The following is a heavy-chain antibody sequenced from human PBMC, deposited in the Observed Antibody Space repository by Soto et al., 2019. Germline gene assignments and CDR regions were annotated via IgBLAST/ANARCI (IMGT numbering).Heavy chain of an antibody. CDR2: IDHDGPT. CDR1: GFTFSNYW. CDR3: VRDSNCDY. Sequence: EVQLVESGGGLVQPGGSLRLSCAGSGFTFSNYWIHWVRQAPGQGLEWVSRIDHDGPTDYADSVRGRFTISRDNAENTLYLQMNSLRSEETAVYYCVRDSNCDYWGQGTLVNVSS. J-gene: IGHJ4*02. D-gene: IGHD2-2*01. V-gene: IGHV3-74*01.